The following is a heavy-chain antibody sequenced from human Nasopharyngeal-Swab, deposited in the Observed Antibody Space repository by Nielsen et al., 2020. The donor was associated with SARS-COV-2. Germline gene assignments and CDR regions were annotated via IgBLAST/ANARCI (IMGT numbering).Heavy chain of an antibody. Sequence: ASVKVSCKASGYTFTRYYIHWVRQAPVQGLEWMGIINPGGGSARYSQNFPGRVTMTRDTSTNTVYMELYSLTSEDTAVYYCARGGDPREVVAATDCFDPWGQGTLVTVSS. D-gene: IGHD2-15*01. CDR1: GYTFTRYY. CDR2: INPGGGSA. CDR3: ARGGDPREVVAATDCFDP. J-gene: IGHJ5*02. V-gene: IGHV1-46*01.